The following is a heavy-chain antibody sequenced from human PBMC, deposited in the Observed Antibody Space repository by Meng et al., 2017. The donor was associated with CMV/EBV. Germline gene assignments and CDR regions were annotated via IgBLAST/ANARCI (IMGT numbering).Heavy chain of an antibody. CDR3: AKSSEQNWNYGGWYFDL. J-gene: IGHJ2*01. CDR1: GGSIISYY. Sequence: QVPLPESGPGLGKPSETLSPTCTVAGGSIISYYWSWIRQPAGKGLEWIGRIYTSGSTNYNPSLKSRVTMSVDTSKNQFSLKLSSVTAADTAVYYCAKSSEQNWNYGGWYFDLWGRGTLVTVPQ. D-gene: IGHD1-7*01. CDR2: IYTSGST. V-gene: IGHV4-4*07.